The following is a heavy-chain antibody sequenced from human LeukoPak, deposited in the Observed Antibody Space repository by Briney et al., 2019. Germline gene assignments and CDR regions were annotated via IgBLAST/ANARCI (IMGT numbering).Heavy chain of an antibody. J-gene: IGHJ4*02. Sequence: GGSLRLSCAASGFTFSNYAMYWVRQAPGKGLEWVTIIWYDGSNKNYADSVKGRFTISRDNAKNSLYLQMNSLRAEDTAVYYCGTWTTVASYFDYWGQGTLVTVSS. D-gene: IGHD4-17*01. CDR3: GTWTTVASYFDY. CDR2: IWYDGSNK. V-gene: IGHV3-33*03. CDR1: GFTFSNYA.